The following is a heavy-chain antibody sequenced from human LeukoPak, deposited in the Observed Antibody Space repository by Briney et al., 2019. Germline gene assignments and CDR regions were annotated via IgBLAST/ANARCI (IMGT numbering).Heavy chain of an antibody. CDR2: ISGSGGST. CDR3: ARGGTNYYYMDV. CDR1: GFTFRSYG. V-gene: IGHV3-23*01. J-gene: IGHJ6*03. Sequence: GSLRLSCAASGFTFRSYGMSWVRQAPGKGLEWVSAISGSGGSTYYADSVKGRFTISRDNSKNTLYLQMDSLRVDDTALYYCARGGTNYYYMDVWGNGTTVTVSS.